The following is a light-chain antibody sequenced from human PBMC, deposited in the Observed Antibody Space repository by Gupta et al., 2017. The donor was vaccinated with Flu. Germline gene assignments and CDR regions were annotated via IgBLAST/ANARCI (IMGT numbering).Light chain of an antibody. V-gene: IGLV2-23*01. J-gene: IGLJ3*02. CDR2: EGI. CDR1: SSDVGYYKL. Sequence: QSALTQAASVSGSPGQSITISCTGTSSDVGYYKLVSWYRQHPGKAPKLIIYEGIKRPSGVSDRFSASKSGNTASLTXSXLQAEDXAHYYCCSYAGGSTWLFGGGTKLTVL. CDR3: CSYAGGSTWL.